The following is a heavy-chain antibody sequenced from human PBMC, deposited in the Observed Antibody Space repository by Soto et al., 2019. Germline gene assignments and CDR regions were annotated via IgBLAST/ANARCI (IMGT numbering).Heavy chain of an antibody. CDR2: ISAYNGNT. V-gene: IGHV1-18*04. CDR3: ARDTPVVPAATSYYHYRIDV. J-gene: IGHJ6*02. D-gene: IGHD2-2*01. CDR1: GYTFTSYG. Sequence: GASVKVSCKASGYTFTSYGISWVRQAPGQGLEWMGWISAYNGNTNYAQKLQGRVTMTTDTSTSTAYMELRSLRSDDTAVYYCARDTPVVPAATSYYHYRIDVWSQGTTVTVSS.